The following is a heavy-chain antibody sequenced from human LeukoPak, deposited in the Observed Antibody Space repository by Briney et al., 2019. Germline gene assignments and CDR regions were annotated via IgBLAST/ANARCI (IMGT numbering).Heavy chain of an antibody. V-gene: IGHV1-69*05. CDR2: IIAIFGTA. CDR1: GGTFSSYA. D-gene: IGHD3/OR15-3a*01. J-gene: IGHJ5*02. Sequence: SVKVSCKASGGTFSSYAISWVRQAPGQGLEWMGRIIAIFGTANYAQKFQGRVTITTDESTSTAYMELSSLRSEDTAVYYCAWTDWFDPWGQGTLVTVSS. CDR3: AWTDWFDP.